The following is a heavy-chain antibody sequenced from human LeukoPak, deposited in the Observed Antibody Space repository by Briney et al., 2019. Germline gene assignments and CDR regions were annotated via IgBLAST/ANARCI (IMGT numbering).Heavy chain of an antibody. CDR2: IIPIFGTA. CDR3: ASSSTGYCSSTSCLPYAFDI. Sequence: SVKVSCKASGGTFSSYAISWVRQAPGQGLEWMGGIIPIFGTANYAQKFQGRVTITTDESTSTAYMELSSLRSEDTAVYYCASSSTGYCSSTSCLPYAFDIWGQGAMVTVSS. D-gene: IGHD2-2*01. J-gene: IGHJ3*02. V-gene: IGHV1-69*05. CDR1: GGTFSSYA.